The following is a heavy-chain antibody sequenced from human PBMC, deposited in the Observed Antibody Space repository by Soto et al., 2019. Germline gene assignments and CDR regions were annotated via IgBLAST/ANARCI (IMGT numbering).Heavy chain of an antibody. CDR2: IWYDGTNA. Sequence: QVQLVESGGGVVRPGRSLRLACEASGFSFSTYGMHWVRQAPGKGLQWVAVIWYDGTNAYYADSVKGRFTISRDNSKDTLYLEMNNLRAEDTAVYYCARVGAPLIHSDHYYYGMDVWGQGTTVTV. J-gene: IGHJ6*02. D-gene: IGHD1-26*01. CDR1: GFSFSTYG. V-gene: IGHV3-33*01. CDR3: ARVGAPLIHSDHYYYGMDV.